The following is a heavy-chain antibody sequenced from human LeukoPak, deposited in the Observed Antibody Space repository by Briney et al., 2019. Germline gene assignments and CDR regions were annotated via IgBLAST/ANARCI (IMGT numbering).Heavy chain of an antibody. Sequence: SDTLSLMCTVSVRSISSYYWRWIRQPAGKGREGIGRIYSCGSTNYNPSIKIRVTLSVDTSKNQFSLKLSSVTATDTAVYYCARVSRTPYNSSWSGGAFDIWGQGTMVTVSS. CDR1: VRSISSYY. D-gene: IGHD6-13*01. CDR2: IYSCGST. J-gene: IGHJ3*02. CDR3: ARVSRTPYNSSWSGGAFDI. V-gene: IGHV4-4*07.